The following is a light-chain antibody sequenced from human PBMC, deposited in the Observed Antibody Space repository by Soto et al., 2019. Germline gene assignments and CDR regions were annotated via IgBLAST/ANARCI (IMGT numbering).Light chain of an antibody. CDR1: SPDL. CDR2: EDT. Sequence: QSVLTQPASVSGSPGQSITISCTGSPDLVSWYQQHPGSAPKLLIDEDTKRPSAVSERFSGSRSGNTASLTISGLQAEDETDYFCSLYSSNGSLIFGPGTKLTVL. CDR3: SLYSSNGSLI. V-gene: IGLV2-14*02. J-gene: IGLJ1*01.